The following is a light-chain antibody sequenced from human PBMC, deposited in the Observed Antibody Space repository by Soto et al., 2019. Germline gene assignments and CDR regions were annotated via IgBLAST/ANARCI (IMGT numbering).Light chain of an antibody. V-gene: IGKV3-15*01. CDR2: GAS. CDR3: QQYENWPRT. Sequence: EIVMTQSPATLSVSPGERATLSCRASQSVSSSLVWYQQKSGQAPRLLIYGASTRATGVPARFSGSGSGTEFTLTISSLQSEDFAVYYCQQYENWPRTFGQGTKVEVK. J-gene: IGKJ1*01. CDR1: QSVSSS.